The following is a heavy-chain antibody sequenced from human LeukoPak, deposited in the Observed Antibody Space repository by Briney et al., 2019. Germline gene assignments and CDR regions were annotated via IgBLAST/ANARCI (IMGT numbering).Heavy chain of an antibody. CDR3: ARRSVTSLWYFDY. J-gene: IGHJ4*02. CDR1: GYSFTSYW. V-gene: IGHV5-51*01. Sequence: GESLKISCKGSGYSFTSYWIGWVRQMPGKGLEWMGIIYPGDSDTRYSPPFQGQVTISADKSISTAYLQWSSLKASDTAMYYCARRSVTSLWYFDYWGQGTLVTVSS. CDR2: IYPGDSDT. D-gene: IGHD4-17*01.